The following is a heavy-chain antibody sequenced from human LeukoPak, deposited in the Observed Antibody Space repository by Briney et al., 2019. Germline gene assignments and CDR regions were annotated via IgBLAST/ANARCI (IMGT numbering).Heavy chain of an antibody. CDR2: ISVYNGNT. CDR3: ARGAYNNDAFDI. V-gene: IGHV1-18*01. CDR1: GYTFTSYG. Sequence: GASLKVSCKASGYTFTSYGISWVRQAPGQGLEWMGWISVYNGNTNYAQKLQGRVTMATDTSTSTAYMELRSLRSDDTAVYYCARGAYNNDAFDIWGQGTMVTVSS. D-gene: IGHD1-1*01. J-gene: IGHJ3*02.